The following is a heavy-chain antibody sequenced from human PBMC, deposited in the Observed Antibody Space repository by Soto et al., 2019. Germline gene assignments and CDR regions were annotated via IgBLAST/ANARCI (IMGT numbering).Heavy chain of an antibody. CDR1: GGSTSSDNY. D-gene: IGHD3-16*01. CDR2: IYYSGNT. CDR3: AREGGESSDGLYYFDS. V-gene: IGHV4-30-4*01. J-gene: IGHJ4*02. Sequence: SETLSLTCTVSGGSTSSDNYWSWIRQPPGKGLEWIGHIYYSGNTDYNPSLKSRLAISIDTSKNQFSLKLSSVTAADTAVYFCAREGGESSDGLYYFDSWGKGSLVTVSS.